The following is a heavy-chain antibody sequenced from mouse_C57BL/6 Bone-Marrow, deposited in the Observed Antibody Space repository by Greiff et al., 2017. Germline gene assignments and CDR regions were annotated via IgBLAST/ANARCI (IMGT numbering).Heavy chain of an antibody. J-gene: IGHJ3*01. D-gene: IGHD3-2*01. V-gene: IGHV1-78*01. CDR1: GYTFTDHT. CDR3: ASRQPAFGFAY. Sequence: QVQLQQSDAELVKPGASVKISCKVSGYTFTDHTIHWMKQRPEQGLEWIGYIYPRDGSTKYTEKFKGKATLTADKSSSTAYMQLNSLTSEDTAVXFCASRQPAFGFAYWGQGTLVTVSA. CDR2: IYPRDGST.